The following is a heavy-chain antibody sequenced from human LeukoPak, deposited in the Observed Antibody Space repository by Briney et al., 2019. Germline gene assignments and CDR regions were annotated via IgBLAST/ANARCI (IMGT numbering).Heavy chain of an antibody. J-gene: IGHJ4*02. CDR3: VRRDTGWNYFDY. V-gene: IGHV4-59*08. D-gene: IGHD6-19*01. Sequence: SETLSLTCAVSGGSINSHYWGWIRQPPGKGLQWIGDIYYTGKINYNPSLKSRVTITLDTSKGHLSLNLTSVLAADTAIYYCVRRDTGWNYFDYWGQGILVTVSS. CDR1: GGSINSHY. CDR2: IYYTGKI.